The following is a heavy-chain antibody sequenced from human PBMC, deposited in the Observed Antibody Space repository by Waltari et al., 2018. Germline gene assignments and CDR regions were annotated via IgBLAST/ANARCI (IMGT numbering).Heavy chain of an antibody. CDR2: VRYDGNNQ. CDR1: GFSFSTFG. Sequence: QVSLVESGGGVVRPGGSLRLACTASGFSFSTFGIHWIRQAPGKGVEWVAYVRYDGNNQEYADSVKGRFTISRDNSKNTLYLQMNSLTLEDTALYFCAKGLGTVTDLWGQGTVVTVSS. V-gene: IGHV3-30*02. CDR3: AKGLGTVTDL. D-gene: IGHD1-1*01. J-gene: IGHJ5*02.